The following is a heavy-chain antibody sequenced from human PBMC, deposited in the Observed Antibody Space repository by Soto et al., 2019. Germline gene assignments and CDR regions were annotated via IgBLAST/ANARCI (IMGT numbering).Heavy chain of an antibody. Sequence: QVQLVQSGAEVRKPGSSVKVSCRSSGGIFTASAISWVRQAPGQGPEWMGGVIPMFGTANYPQRFQGRVTINADESTNTVYMQLSSLRSEDTAVYFCVVGFKLDYYSLDVWGQGTTVTVSS. CDR3: VVGFKLDYYSLDV. J-gene: IGHJ6*02. CDR1: GGIFTASA. V-gene: IGHV1-69*01. D-gene: IGHD3-10*01. CDR2: VIPMFGTA.